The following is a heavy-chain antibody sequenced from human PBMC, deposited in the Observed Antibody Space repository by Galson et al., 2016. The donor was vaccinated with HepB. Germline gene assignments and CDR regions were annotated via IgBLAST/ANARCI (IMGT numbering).Heavy chain of an antibody. CDR3: ARIRSGWSSGSYSNWFDP. V-gene: IGHV2-26*01. Sequence: PALVKPTQTLTLTCTVSGFSLRNARMGVSWIRQPPGKALEWLAHIFSNDEKSYSKSLKSRLTISKDTSKSQVVLTMTNMDPVDTATYYCARIRSGWSSGSYSNWFDPWGQGTLVTVSS. CDR2: IFSNDEK. J-gene: IGHJ5*02. CDR1: GFSLRNARMG. D-gene: IGHD1-26*01.